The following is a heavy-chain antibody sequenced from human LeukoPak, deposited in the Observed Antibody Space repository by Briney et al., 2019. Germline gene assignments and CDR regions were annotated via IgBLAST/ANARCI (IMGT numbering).Heavy chain of an antibody. Sequence: PGGSLRLSCAASGFTFDDYGMSWVRQAPGKGLEWVSGINWNGSSTGYADSVKGRFTISRDNAKNSLHLQMNSLRAEDTALYYCARARDVDTAMVSSDYWGQGTLVTVSS. J-gene: IGHJ4*02. CDR1: GFTFDDYG. V-gene: IGHV3-20*04. CDR3: ARARDVDTAMVSSDY. CDR2: INWNGSST. D-gene: IGHD5-18*01.